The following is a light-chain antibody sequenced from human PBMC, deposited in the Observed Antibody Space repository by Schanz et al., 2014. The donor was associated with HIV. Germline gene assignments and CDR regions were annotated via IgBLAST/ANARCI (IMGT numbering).Light chain of an antibody. V-gene: IGLV1-40*01. CDR3: SAYAGSNNYV. Sequence: QLVLSQPPAVAGAPGQGVTISCTGSSSNIGAGYDVHWYQQLPGTAPKLLIYGNNNRPSGVPDRFSGSKSGNTASLTVSGLQADDEADYYCSAYAGSNNYVFGSGTKLTV. CDR2: GNN. J-gene: IGLJ1*01. CDR1: SSNIGAGYD.